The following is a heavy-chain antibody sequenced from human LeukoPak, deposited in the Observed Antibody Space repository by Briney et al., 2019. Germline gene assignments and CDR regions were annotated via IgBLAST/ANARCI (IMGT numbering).Heavy chain of an antibody. CDR3: GLSMVRALSPDY. CDR2: INSDGSST. D-gene: IGHD3-10*01. J-gene: IGHJ4*02. V-gene: IGHV3-74*01. CDR1: GFTFSNYW. Sequence: GGSLRLSCAGSGFTFSNYWMHWVRQAPGRGLVWVSGINSDGSSTNYADSVKGRFTISRDNAKNTLYLQMDSLRDEDTAVYYCGLSMVRALSPDYWGQGTLVTVSS.